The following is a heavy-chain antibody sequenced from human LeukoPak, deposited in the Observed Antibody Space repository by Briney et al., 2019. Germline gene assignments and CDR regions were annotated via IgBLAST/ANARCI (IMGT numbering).Heavy chain of an antibody. V-gene: IGHV4-59*08. CDR3: VSYCSGGRCGD. CDR1: GGSISSYY. CDR2: IYYSGST. J-gene: IGHJ4*02. Sequence: SETLSLTCTVSGGSISSYYWSWIRQPPGKGLEWIGYIYYSGSTNYNPSLKSRVTISVDTSKNQFSLKLSSVTAADTAVYYCVSYCSGGRCGDWGQGTLVTVSS. D-gene: IGHD2-15*01.